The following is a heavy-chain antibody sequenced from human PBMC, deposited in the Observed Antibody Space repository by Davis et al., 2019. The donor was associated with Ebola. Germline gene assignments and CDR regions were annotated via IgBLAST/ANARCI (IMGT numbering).Heavy chain of an antibody. D-gene: IGHD2-21*02. CDR2: ISSDGSST. J-gene: IGHJ2*01. CDR3: VRDPALVVTGGGWFFGL. Sequence: GESLKISCAASGLTFSSYWMHWVRQAPGKGLVWVSRISSDGSSTTYADSVKGRFTISRDNAKNTLFLQMNSLRAEDTAVYYCVRDPALVVTGGGWFFGLWGRGTLVTVSS. V-gene: IGHV3-74*01. CDR1: GLTFSSYW.